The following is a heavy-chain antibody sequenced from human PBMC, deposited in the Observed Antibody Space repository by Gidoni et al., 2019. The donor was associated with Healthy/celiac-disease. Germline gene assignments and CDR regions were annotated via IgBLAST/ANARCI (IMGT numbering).Heavy chain of an antibody. CDR2: IYPCDSDT. CDR1: GYSFTSYW. V-gene: IGHV5-51*01. CDR3: ARLLKGGSGWSGYFDY. J-gene: IGHJ4*02. Sequence: EVQLVQSGAEVKKPGESLKISCKGSGYSFTSYWIGWVRQMPGKGLEWMGIIYPCDSDTRYSPSFQGQVTISADKSISTASLQWSSLKASDTAMYYCARLLKGGSGWSGYFDYWGQGTLVTVSS. D-gene: IGHD6-19*01.